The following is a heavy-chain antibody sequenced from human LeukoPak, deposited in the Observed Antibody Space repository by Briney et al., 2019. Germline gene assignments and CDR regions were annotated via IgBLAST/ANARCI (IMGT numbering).Heavy chain of an antibody. D-gene: IGHD1-7*01. CDR2: IRSKADGGTI. Sequence: KRGGSLRLSCAVSGLTFSNVWMRWVRQAPGKGLEWVARIRSKADGGTINYAAPLRGRFTISRDDSKNTLYLQMNSLETDDTALYYCTQTGNYPSDFDYWGQGTLVTVSS. CDR3: TQTGNYPSDFDY. V-gene: IGHV3-15*06. J-gene: IGHJ4*02. CDR1: GLTFSNVW.